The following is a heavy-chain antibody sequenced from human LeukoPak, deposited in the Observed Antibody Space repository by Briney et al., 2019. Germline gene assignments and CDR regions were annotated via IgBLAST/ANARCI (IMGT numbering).Heavy chain of an antibody. V-gene: IGHV3-21*01. J-gene: IGHJ4*02. CDR1: GFTFSSYS. CDR2: ISSSSSYI. D-gene: IGHD5-12*01. Sequence: GGSLRLSWAASGFTFSSYSMNWVRQAPGKVLEWVSSISSSSSYIYYADSVKGRFTISRDNAKNSLYLQMNSLRAGDTAVYYCARDGGRGYAVDYWGQGTLVTVSS. CDR3: ARDGGRGYAVDY.